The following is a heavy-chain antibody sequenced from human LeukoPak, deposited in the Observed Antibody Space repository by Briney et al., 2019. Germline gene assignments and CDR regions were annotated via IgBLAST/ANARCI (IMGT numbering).Heavy chain of an antibody. D-gene: IGHD6-13*01. CDR2: INQDGSEK. CDR3: ARDIEPAGIMWDY. V-gene: IGHV3-7*05. Sequence: GRSLRLSCAASGFTFRNYWMSWVRQAPGKGLEWVANINQDGSEKYYVDSAKGRFTISRDNAKNSLYLQMNSLRAEDTAVYYCARDIEPAGIMWDYWGQGTLVTVSS. CDR1: GFTFRNYW. J-gene: IGHJ4*02.